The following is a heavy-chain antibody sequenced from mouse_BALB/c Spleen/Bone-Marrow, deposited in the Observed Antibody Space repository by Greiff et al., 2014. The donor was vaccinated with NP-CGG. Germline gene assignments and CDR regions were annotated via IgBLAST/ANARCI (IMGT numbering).Heavy chain of an antibody. CDR3: ARGVVYYYAMDY. CDR2: IDPSDSYS. J-gene: IGHJ4*01. Sequence: QVQLQQPGAELVKPGASVKLSCKASGYTFTNYWMHWVKQRPGQGLEWIGEIDPSDSYSNYNQNFKGKATLTVDKSSSTAYMQLTSLTSGDSAVYYCARGVVYYYAMDYWGQGTSVTVSS. V-gene: IGHV1-69*02. CDR1: GYTFTNYW.